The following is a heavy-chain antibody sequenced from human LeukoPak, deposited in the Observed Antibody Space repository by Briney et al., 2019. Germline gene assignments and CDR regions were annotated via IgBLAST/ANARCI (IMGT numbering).Heavy chain of an antibody. V-gene: IGHV3-30-3*01. D-gene: IGHD5-12*01. Sequence: PGGSLRVSRAGSGFTFCTYAMHWVRQAPGKGLEWVALFSYDGSTQRYADSVKGRFTISRDNSKNSMYLQMNSLRTEDTAVYYCAKAKDGFNGYDCLFDYWGQGTLVTVSS. CDR3: AKAKDGFNGYDCLFDY. CDR1: GFTFCTYA. J-gene: IGHJ4*02. CDR2: FSYDGSTQ.